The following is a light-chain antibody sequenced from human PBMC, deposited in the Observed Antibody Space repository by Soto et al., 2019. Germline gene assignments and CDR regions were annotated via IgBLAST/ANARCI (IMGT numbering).Light chain of an antibody. V-gene: IGKV3-11*01. J-gene: IGKJ5*01. CDR1: QSVSTH. CDR2: EAS. Sequence: EIVLTQSPSTLSLSPGERVTLSCWASQSVSTHLAWFQQRPGQAPRLLIYEASTRAPGIPARFSGRGSGTDFTLTISSLEPEDFAVDYCQQRSDSITFGQGTRLEIK. CDR3: QQRSDSIT.